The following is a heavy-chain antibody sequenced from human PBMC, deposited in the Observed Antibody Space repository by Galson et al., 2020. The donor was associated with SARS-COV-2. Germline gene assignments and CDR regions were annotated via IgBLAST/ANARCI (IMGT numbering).Heavy chain of an antibody. CDR2: ITTRGTSP. Sequence: TGGSLRLSCAASGFTFSSYAMSWVRQAPGTGLEWVATITTRGTSPSYADSVKGRFTISRDNSKNTLYLQMNSLRAEDTAVYYGAKARVPAAVKWFDPWGQGTLVTVSS. J-gene: IGHJ5*02. V-gene: IGHV3-23*01. CDR3: AKARVPAAVKWFDP. D-gene: IGHD2-2*01. CDR1: GFTFSSYA.